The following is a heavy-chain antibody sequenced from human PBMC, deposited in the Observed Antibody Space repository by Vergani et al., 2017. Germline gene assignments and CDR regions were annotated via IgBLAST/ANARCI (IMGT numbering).Heavy chain of an antibody. Sequence: EVQLLQSEGAVVQPGGSLRLSCVASGFTFSRHAMSWVRQGPGQGLEWVSSSKNTGDSTHYADSVKVRFTISRDNSKNTLYLQMNSLRVEDTAVYYCGRGSDNYDWGQGTLVTVSS. J-gene: IGHJ4*02. CDR1: GFTFSRHA. CDR2: SKNTGDST. V-gene: IGHV3-23*01. D-gene: IGHD5-12*01. CDR3: GRGSDNYD.